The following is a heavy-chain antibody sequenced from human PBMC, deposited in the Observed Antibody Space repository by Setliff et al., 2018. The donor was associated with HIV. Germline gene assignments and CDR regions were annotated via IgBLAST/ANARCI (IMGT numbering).Heavy chain of an antibody. V-gene: IGHV3-20*04. CDR1: GFTFNNNG. D-gene: IGHD3-9*01. CDR3: AREPYYNILTGYLDY. CDR2: ITSNGGRT. Sequence: GGSLRLSCAASGFTFNNNGMSWVRQAPGKGLEWVSGITSNGGRTGYADSVKGRFTISRDNAKNSLYLQMNSLRAEDTALYYCAREPYYNILTGYLDYWGQGALVTVSS. J-gene: IGHJ4*02.